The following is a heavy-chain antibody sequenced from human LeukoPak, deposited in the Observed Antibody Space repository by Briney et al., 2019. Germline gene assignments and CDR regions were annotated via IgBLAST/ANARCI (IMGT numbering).Heavy chain of an antibody. V-gene: IGHV4-39*01. CDR3: AIHVFEGIQD. CDR1: RDSISSSSYY. J-gene: IGHJ1*01. D-gene: IGHD2-8*01. CDR2: SYYSGST. Sequence: SETLSLTCTVSRDSISSSSYYWGWIRQPPGKGLEWTASSYYSGSTYYNPSLKSRVSISVDTSKNQLSLKLRSVTAVDTAVYYCAIHVFEGIQDWGEGTLVTVSS.